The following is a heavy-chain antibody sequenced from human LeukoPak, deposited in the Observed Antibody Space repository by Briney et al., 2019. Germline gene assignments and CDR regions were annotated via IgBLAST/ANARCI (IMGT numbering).Heavy chain of an antibody. CDR2: IIPIFGTA. J-gene: IGHJ4*02. Sequence: ASVKVSCKASGGTFSSYAISWVRQAPGQGLEWMGRIIPIFGTANYAQKFQGRVTITTDESTSTAYMELSSLRSEDTAVYYCASPLVGMATIDFDYWGQGTLVTVSS. CDR3: ASPLVGMATIDFDY. CDR1: GGTFSSYA. D-gene: IGHD5-12*01. V-gene: IGHV1-69*05.